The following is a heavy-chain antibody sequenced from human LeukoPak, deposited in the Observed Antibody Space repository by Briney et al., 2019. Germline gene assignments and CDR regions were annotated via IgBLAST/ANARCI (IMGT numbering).Heavy chain of an antibody. V-gene: IGHV3-74*01. J-gene: IGHJ4*02. D-gene: IGHD3-9*01. CDR1: GFTFSAYW. Sequence: GGSLRLSCAVSGFTFSAYWMHWVRQDPGKGLMWVSRINTDGSKTTYADFVKGRFTISRDNAKNTLYLQMNSLRVEDTAVYYCVRDGRAWLPFDYWGQGILVTVAS. CDR3: VRDGRAWLPFDY. CDR2: INTDGSKT.